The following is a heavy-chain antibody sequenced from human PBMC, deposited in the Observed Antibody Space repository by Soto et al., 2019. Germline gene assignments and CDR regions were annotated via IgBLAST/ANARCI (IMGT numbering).Heavy chain of an antibody. CDR2: IYYSGST. CDR3: ARGSVTTSYYYYYMDV. CDR1: GGSISSGGYY. D-gene: IGHD4-17*01. V-gene: IGHV4-31*03. J-gene: IGHJ6*03. Sequence: SETLSLTCTVSGGSISSGGYYWSWIRQHPGKGLEWIGYIYYSGSTYYNPSLKSRVTISVDTSKNQFSLKLSSVTAADTAVYYCARGSVTTSYYYYYMDVWGKGTTVTVSS.